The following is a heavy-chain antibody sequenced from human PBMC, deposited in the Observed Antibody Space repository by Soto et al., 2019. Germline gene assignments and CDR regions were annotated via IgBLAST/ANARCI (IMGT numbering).Heavy chain of an antibody. CDR3: ARGWGYFDSSGFPYLYAMDV. CDR2: IKEDGSEK. V-gene: IGHV3-7*01. D-gene: IGHD3-22*01. CDR1: GFTFSTYW. Sequence: EVQLVGSGGGLVQPGGSLRLSCAASGFTFSTYWMSWVRQAPGKGLEWVANIKEDGSEKYYVDSVEGRFTISRDNAKNSLYLQMTSLRAEDTALYYCARGWGYFDSSGFPYLYAMDVWGQGTTVTASS. J-gene: IGHJ6*02.